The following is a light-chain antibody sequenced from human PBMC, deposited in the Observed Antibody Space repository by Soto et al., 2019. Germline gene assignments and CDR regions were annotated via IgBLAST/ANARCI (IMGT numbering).Light chain of an antibody. V-gene: IGKV1-5*03. CDR1: QSISRW. CDR3: QQYNDSCPYT. Sequence: DIRMTQSPSTLSASVGDRVTITCRASQSISRWLAWYQQKPGTVPKLLIYGASTLKSGVPSRFSGSRSGTEFTLTVSSLQPDDFATYYCQQYNDSCPYTFGQGTKLEIK. J-gene: IGKJ2*01. CDR2: GAS.